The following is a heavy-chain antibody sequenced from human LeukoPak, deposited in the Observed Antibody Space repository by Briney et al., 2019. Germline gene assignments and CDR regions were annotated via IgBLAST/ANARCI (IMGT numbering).Heavy chain of an antibody. CDR2: ISAYNGNT. J-gene: IGHJ6*03. D-gene: IGHD3-3*01. CDR1: GYTFTSYG. CDR3: ARSFWSGYYGIYYYYYMDV. Sequence: GASVKVSCKASGYTFTSYGISWVRQAPGQGLEWMGWISAYNGNTNYAQKLQGRVTMTTDTSTSTAYMELRSLRSDDMAVYYCARSFWSGYYGIYYYYYMDVWGKGTTVTVSS. V-gene: IGHV1-18*03.